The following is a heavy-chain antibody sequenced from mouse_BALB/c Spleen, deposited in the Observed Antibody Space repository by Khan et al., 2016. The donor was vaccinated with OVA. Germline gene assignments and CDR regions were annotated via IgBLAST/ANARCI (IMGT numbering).Heavy chain of an antibody. Sequence: QVQLQQSGAELVRPGTSVKVSCKASGYAFTDYLIEWLKQRPGQGLEWIGVINPGSGDITYNEKFKDKATLTADKSSRTAYMQLTSLTSADSAFYCCARAGYGFGAYWGPGTLFTVSA. CDR1: GYAFTDYL. J-gene: IGHJ3*01. V-gene: IGHV1-54*03. CDR3: ARAGYGFGAY. D-gene: IGHD3-2*02. CDR2: INPGSGDI.